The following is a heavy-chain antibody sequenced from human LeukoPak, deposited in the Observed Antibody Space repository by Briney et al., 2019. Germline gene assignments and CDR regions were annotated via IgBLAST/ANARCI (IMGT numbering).Heavy chain of an antibody. CDR2: ISSSSSYI. D-gene: IGHD6-13*01. Sequence: GGSLRLSCAASGFTFSSYSMNWVRQAPGKGLEWVSSISSSSSYIYYAVSVKGRFTISRDNAKNSLYLQMNSLRAEDTAVYYCARETWQQLYDYWGQGTLVTVSS. CDR1: GFTFSSYS. CDR3: ARETWQQLYDY. J-gene: IGHJ4*02. V-gene: IGHV3-21*04.